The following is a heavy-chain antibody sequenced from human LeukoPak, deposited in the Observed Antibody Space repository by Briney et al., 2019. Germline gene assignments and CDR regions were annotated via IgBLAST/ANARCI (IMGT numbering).Heavy chain of an antibody. CDR3: ARSGGSGSGYYYYYMDV. V-gene: IGHV1-18*01. CDR1: GYTFTSYG. D-gene: IGHD3-10*01. J-gene: IGHJ6*03. Sequence: ASVKVSCKASGYTFTSYGISWVRQAPGQGLEWMGWISAYNGNTNYAQKLQGRVTMTTDTSTSTAYMELRSLRSEDTAVYYCARSGGSGSGYYYYYMDVWGKGTTVTVSS. CDR2: ISAYNGNT.